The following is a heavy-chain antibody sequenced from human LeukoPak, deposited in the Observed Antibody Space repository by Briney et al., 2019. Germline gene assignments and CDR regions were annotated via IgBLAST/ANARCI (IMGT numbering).Heavy chain of an antibody. D-gene: IGHD5-18*01. CDR1: GFTFSSYS. CDR3: AREGLQDYYDGMDV. J-gene: IGHJ6*02. Sequence: GGSLRLSCAASGFTFSSYSMNWVRQAPGKGLEWVSSISSSSSYIYYADTVKGRFTISRDNAKNSLYLQMNSLRAEDTAVYYCAREGLQDYYDGMDVWGQGTTVTVSS. CDR2: ISSSSSYI. V-gene: IGHV3-21*01.